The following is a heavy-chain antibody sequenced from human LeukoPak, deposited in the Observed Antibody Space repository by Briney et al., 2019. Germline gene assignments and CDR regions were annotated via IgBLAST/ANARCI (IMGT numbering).Heavy chain of an antibody. D-gene: IGHD3-22*01. J-gene: IGHJ3*02. CDR2: IYYSGST. V-gene: IGHV4-59*12. CDR3: ARGGRITMSENAFDI. CDR1: GGSISSYY. Sequence: SETLSLTCTVSGGSISSYYWSWIRQPPGKGLEWIGYIYYSGSTYYNPSLKSRVTISVDRSKNQFSLKLSSVTAADTAVYYCARGGRITMSENAFDIWGQGTMVTVSS.